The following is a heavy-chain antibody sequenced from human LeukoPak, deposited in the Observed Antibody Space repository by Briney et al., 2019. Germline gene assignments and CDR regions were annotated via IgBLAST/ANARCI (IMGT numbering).Heavy chain of an antibody. V-gene: IGHV1-3*01. J-gene: IGHJ4*02. CDR2: INAGNGNT. CDR3: AREVLLWFGELFPPPFDY. D-gene: IGHD3-10*01. Sequence: GASVKVSCKASGYTFTSYAMHWVRQAPGQRLEWMGWINAGNGNTKYSQKFQGRVTITRDTSASTAYMELSSLRSEDTAVYYCAREVLLWFGELFPPPFDYWGQGTLVTVSS. CDR1: GYTFTSYA.